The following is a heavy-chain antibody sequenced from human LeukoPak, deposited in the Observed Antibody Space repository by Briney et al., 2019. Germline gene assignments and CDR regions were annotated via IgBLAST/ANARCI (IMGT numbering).Heavy chain of an antibody. CDR2: IISSSSYI. D-gene: IGHD5-18*01. CDR1: GLTFSFSVYS. Sequence: PGGSLRLACAASGLTFSFSVYSMNWVRQAPGKGLEWVSSIISSSSYIYYADSVKGRFTISRDNAKNSLYLQMNTLRAEDTAVYYCATSGYHYGLVDYWGQGTLVTVSS. CDR3: ATSGYHYGLVDY. J-gene: IGHJ4*02. V-gene: IGHV3-21*01.